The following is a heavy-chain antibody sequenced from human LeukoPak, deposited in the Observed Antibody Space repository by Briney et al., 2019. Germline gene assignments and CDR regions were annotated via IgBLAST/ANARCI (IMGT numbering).Heavy chain of an antibody. CDR1: GCSFTSYW. V-gene: IGHV5-51*01. Sequence: GESLKISCKGSGCSFTSYWIGWVRQMPGKGLEWMGIIYPGDSDTRYSPSFQGQVTISADKSISTAYLQWSSLKASDTAMYYCARHFYYGSGRAYFDYWGQGTLVTVSS. D-gene: IGHD3-10*01. J-gene: IGHJ4*02. CDR3: ARHFYYGSGRAYFDY. CDR2: IYPGDSDT.